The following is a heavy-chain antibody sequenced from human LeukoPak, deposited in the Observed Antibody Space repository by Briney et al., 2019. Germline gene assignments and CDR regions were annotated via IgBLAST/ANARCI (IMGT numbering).Heavy chain of an antibody. CDR1: GFSFSYAS. CDR3: TTASDYGAFDH. V-gene: IGHV3-15*01. CDR2: IKRKTDDETT. J-gene: IGHJ4*02. Sequence: GGSLRLSCAASGFSFSYASMTWVRQAPGKGLEWVGRIKRKTDDETTDYAAPVKGRFTISRDDSKSTLYLQMDSLRADDTAVYYCTTASDYGAFDHWGQGTLVTVSS. D-gene: IGHD4-17*01.